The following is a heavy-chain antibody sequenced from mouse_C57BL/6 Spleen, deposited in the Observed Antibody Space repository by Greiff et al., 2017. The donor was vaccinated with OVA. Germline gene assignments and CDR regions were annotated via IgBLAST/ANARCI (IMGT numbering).Heavy chain of an antibody. CDR3: ARGLAYYSNWFAY. Sequence: VQLQQSGPELVKPGASVKISCKASGYAFSSSWMNWVKQRPGKGLEWIGRIYPGDGDTNYNGKFKGKATLTADKSSSTAYMQLSSLTSEDSAVYFCARGLAYYSNWFAYWGQGTLVTVSA. J-gene: IGHJ3*01. V-gene: IGHV1-82*01. CDR1: GYAFSSSW. CDR2: IYPGDGDT. D-gene: IGHD2-5*01.